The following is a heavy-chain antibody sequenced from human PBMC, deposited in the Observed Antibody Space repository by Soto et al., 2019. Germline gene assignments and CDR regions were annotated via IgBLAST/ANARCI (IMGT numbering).Heavy chain of an antibody. V-gene: IGHV1-69*12. CDR2: LMPIFRTP. CDR3: ARDKGRAQLGGNCYYILDV. J-gene: IGHJ6*02. D-gene: IGHD3-3*02. Sequence: QVQLEQSGAEVKKPGASVKVSCKASGGTFSNSAISWVRQAPGQGLEWMGGLMPIFRTPEYTQKFQGRVIITADESTRPAYMELSGLRSDDTAVYYCARDKGRAQLGGNCYYILDVWGQGTTVTVSS. CDR1: GGTFSNSA.